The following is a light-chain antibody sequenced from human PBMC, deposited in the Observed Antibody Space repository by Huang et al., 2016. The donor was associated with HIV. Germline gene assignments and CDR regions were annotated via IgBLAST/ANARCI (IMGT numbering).Light chain of an antibody. Sequence: DIHMTQSPSSLSSSVGDRVTITCRASQDIRNYLAWYQQKPGTAPKLLISAASTLQSAGPSRFTCSGSGTDFTLTIGILQPEDVATYYCQKYNSAPYTFGQGTKLEIK. CDR1: QDIRNY. CDR3: QKYNSAPYT. CDR2: AAS. V-gene: IGKV1-27*01. J-gene: IGKJ2*01.